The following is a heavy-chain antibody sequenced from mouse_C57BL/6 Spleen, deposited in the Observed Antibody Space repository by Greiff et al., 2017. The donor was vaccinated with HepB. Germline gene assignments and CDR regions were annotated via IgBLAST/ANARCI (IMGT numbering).Heavy chain of an antibody. CDR1: GFTFSSYA. CDR3: ARDPLTGFAD. D-gene: IGHD4-1*01. J-gene: IGHJ3*01. CDR2: ISDGGSYT. V-gene: IGHV5-4*01. Sequence: EVKLMESGGGLVKPGGSLKLSCAASGFTFSSYAMSWVRQTPEKRLEWVATISDGGSYTYYPDNVKGRFTISRDNAKNNLYLQMSHLKSEDTAMYYCARDPLTGFADWGQGTLVTVSA.